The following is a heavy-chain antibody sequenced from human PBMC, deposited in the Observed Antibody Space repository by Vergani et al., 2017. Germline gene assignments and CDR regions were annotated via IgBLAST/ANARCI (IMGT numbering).Heavy chain of an antibody. V-gene: IGHV4-61*02. CDR2: IYTSGST. CDR3: ARHVLRFRPAARPGEIDY. D-gene: IGHD2-2*01. Sequence: QVQLQESGPGLVKPSQTLSLTCTVSGGSISRGSYYWSWIRQPAGKGLEWIGRIYTSGSTNYNPSLKSRVTISVDTSKNQFSLKLSSVTAAYTAVYYCARHVLRFRPAARPGEIDYGGQGTLVTVYS. CDR1: GGSISRGSYY. J-gene: IGHJ4*02.